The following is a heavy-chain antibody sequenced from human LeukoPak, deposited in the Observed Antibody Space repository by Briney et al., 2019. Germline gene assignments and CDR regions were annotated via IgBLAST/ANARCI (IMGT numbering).Heavy chain of an antibody. CDR3: ARGGRWLQLRRESYYYLDV. CDR2: INPSGRT. D-gene: IGHD5-24*01. CDR1: GDSISSSTYY. Sequence: KPSETLSLTCTVSGDSISSSTYYWGWIRQPPGKGLEWIGEINPSGRTNYNPSLKSRVTMSVDTTKNQFSLSLSSVIAADTAVYYCARGGRWLQLRRESYYYLDVWGKGTTVTVSS. V-gene: IGHV4-39*07. J-gene: IGHJ6*03.